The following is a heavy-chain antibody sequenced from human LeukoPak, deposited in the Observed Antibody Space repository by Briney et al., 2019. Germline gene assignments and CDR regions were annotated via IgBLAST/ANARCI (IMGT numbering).Heavy chain of an antibody. V-gene: IGHV4-30-2*01. CDR2: IYHSGST. Sequence: PSETLSLTCAASGGSISSGGYSWSWIRQPPGKGLEWIGYIYHSGSTYYNPSLKSRVTISVDRSKNQFSLKLSSVTAADTAVYYCARARSTSCYVDYWGQGTLVTVSS. J-gene: IGHJ4*02. D-gene: IGHD2-2*01. CDR1: GGSISSGGYS. CDR3: ARARSTSCYVDY.